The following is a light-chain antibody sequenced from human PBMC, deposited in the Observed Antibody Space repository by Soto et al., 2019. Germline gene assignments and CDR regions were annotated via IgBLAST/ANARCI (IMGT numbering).Light chain of an antibody. CDR2: SNN. V-gene: IGLV1-44*01. CDR3: AAWDDSLNGYV. CDR1: SSNIGSNT. Sequence: QSALTQPPSESGTPGQRVTISCSGSSSNIGSNTVNWYQQLPGTAPKLLIYSNNQRPSGVPDRSSGSKSGTSASLAISGLHSEDEADYYCAAWDDSLNGYVFGTGTKVTVL. J-gene: IGLJ1*01.